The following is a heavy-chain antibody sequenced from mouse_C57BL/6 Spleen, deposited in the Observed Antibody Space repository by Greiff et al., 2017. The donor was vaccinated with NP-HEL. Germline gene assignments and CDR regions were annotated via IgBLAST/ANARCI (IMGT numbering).Heavy chain of an antibody. CDR3: ARYGDGYYYLYFDV. Sequence: VQLQQSGAELVKPGASVKISCKASGYAFSSYWMNWVKQRPGKGLEWIGQIYPGDGDTNYNGKFKGKATLTADKSSSTAYMQLSSLTSEDSAVYFCARYGDGYYYLYFDVWGTGTTVTVSS. CDR2: IYPGDGDT. CDR1: GYAFSSYW. V-gene: IGHV1-80*01. J-gene: IGHJ1*03. D-gene: IGHD2-3*01.